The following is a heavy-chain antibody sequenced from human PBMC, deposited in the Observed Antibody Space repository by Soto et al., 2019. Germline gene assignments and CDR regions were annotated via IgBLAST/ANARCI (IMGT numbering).Heavy chain of an antibody. D-gene: IGHD7-27*01. Sequence: QVQLVQSGAEVKKPGASVKVSCKASGGTFKSYAISWVRQAPGQGLEWLGGIMPIFGTADYAQKFQGRVTITADETTSTAYMELSSLRSEDTAVYYCANWGDTNPHVGNYYYGMDIWGQGTTVTVS. CDR2: IMPIFGTA. V-gene: IGHV1-69*12. J-gene: IGHJ6*02. CDR3: ANWGDTNPHVGNYYYGMDI. CDR1: GGTFKSYA.